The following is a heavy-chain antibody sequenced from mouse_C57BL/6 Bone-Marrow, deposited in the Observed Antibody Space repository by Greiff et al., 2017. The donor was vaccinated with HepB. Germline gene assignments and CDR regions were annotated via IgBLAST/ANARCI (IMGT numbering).Heavy chain of an antibody. CDR2: INPNNGGT. V-gene: IGHV1-18*01. CDR3: ARASNSWFAD. J-gene: IGHJ3*01. D-gene: IGHD4-1*01. CDR1: GYTFTDYN. Sequence: EVKLVESGPELVKPGASVKIPCKASGYTFTDYNMDWVKQSHGKSLEWIGDINPNNGGTIYNQKFKGKATLTVDKSSSTAYMELRSLTSEDTAVYYCARASNSWFADWGQGTLVTVSA.